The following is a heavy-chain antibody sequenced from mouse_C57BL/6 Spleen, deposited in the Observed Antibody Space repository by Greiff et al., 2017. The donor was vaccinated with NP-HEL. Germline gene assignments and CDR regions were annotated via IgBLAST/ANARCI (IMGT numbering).Heavy chain of an antibody. CDR1: GYTFTDYN. Sequence: VQLQQSGPELVKPGASVKMSCKASGYTFTDYNMHWVKQSHGKSLEWIGYINPNNGGTSYNQKFKGKATLTVNKSSSTAYMELRSLTSEDSAVYYCAFYYYGSSFYWYFDVWGTGTTVTVSS. J-gene: IGHJ1*03. V-gene: IGHV1-22*01. D-gene: IGHD1-1*01. CDR3: AFYYYGSSFYWYFDV. CDR2: INPNNGGT.